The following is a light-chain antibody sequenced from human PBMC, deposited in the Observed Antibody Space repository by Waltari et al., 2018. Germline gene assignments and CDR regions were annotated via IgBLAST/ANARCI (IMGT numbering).Light chain of an antibody. Sequence: EIVMTQSPVTLSVSPGERATLSCRASQSVSSNLAWYQQKPGQAPRLLIYGASTRATGIPARFSGSGSGTEFTRTISSLQSEDFAVYYCQQYNKWPPFTFGPGTKVEI. CDR2: GAS. CDR1: QSVSSN. V-gene: IGKV3-15*01. J-gene: IGKJ3*01. CDR3: QQYNKWPPFT.